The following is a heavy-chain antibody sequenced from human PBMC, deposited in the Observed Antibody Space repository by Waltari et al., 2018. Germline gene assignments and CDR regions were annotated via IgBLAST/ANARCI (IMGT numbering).Heavy chain of an antibody. D-gene: IGHD5-18*01. Sequence: QVQLVQSGAEVKKPGSSVKVSCKASGGTFSSYAISWVRQAPGQGLEWMGGINPIFATANYAQKFQGRVTITADESTSPAYMELSILRSEDTAVYYGARGGISDTADTQSFDYWGQGTLVTVSS. V-gene: IGHV1-69*12. J-gene: IGHJ4*02. CDR1: GGTFSSYA. CDR3: ARGGISDTADTQSFDY. CDR2: INPIFATA.